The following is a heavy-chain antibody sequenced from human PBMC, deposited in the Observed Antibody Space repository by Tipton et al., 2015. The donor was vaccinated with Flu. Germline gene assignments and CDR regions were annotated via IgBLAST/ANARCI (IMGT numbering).Heavy chain of an antibody. CDR1: GGYISSDY. Sequence: TLSLTCTVSGGYISSDYWGWIRQSPGKGLEWIGYIYYTGSTNYNPSLKSRVTMSLDTSKTQFSLKLTSVTAADTAVYYCARAVARIGPDYWGQGPLVTVSS. CDR2: IYYTGST. CDR3: ARAVARIGPDY. D-gene: IGHD6-19*01. J-gene: IGHJ4*02. V-gene: IGHV4-59*01.